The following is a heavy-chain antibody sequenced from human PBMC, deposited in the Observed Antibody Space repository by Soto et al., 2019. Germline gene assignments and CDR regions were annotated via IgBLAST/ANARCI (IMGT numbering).Heavy chain of an antibody. D-gene: IGHD3-3*01. CDR3: ARGSQNFCMREDAFDI. J-gene: IGHJ3*02. CDR2: IHSSSRYI. Sequence: EVQLVESGGGQVKPGGSLRLSCAASGFSFSTYSMNWVRQAPGKGLEWVSSIHSSSRYIYYADSVKGRFTISRDNAKNSLFLQMSSLRAEDTAVYYCARGSQNFCMREDAFDIWGQGTMVSVSS. CDR1: GFSFSTYS. V-gene: IGHV3-21*01.